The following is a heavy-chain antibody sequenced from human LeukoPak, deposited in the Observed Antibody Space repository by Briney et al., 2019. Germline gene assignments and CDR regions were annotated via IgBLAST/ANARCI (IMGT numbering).Heavy chain of an antibody. J-gene: IGHJ3*01. CDR1: GFTFNAYW. V-gene: IGHV3-74*01. CDR2: INREGTST. D-gene: IGHD3-22*01. Sequence: GGSLRLSCATSGFTFNAYWMYWVRQVPGKGLVWVSRINREGTSTSYADSVKGRVTISRDNAKNTLYMQMNSLRGDDTAVYYCARARYSSDVGGYYSYAAFDLWGQGTMVTVSS. CDR3: ARARYSSDVGGYYSYAAFDL.